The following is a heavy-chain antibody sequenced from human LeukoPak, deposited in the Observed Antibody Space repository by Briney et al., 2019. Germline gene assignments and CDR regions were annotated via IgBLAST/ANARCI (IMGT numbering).Heavy chain of an antibody. D-gene: IGHD6-19*01. CDR2: IKSKTDGGTT. CDR1: GFTFSNAW. CDR3: TTGAVAGPYYYGMDV. Sequence: GGSLRLSCAASGFTFSNAWMSWVRQAPGKGLEWVGRIKSKTDGGTTDYAAPVKGRFTISRDDSKHTLYLQMNSLKTKDTAVYYCTTGAVAGPYYYGMDVWGKGTTVTVSS. J-gene: IGHJ6*04. V-gene: IGHV3-15*01.